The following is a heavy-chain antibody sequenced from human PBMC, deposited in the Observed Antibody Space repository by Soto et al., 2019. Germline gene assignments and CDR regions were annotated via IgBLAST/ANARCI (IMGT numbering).Heavy chain of an antibody. D-gene: IGHD3-9*01. CDR3: ARDKDWAFDY. Sequence: PGGSLRLSWVASGFTFSSYSMGRVRQAPGKGLEWVSYIFASSTTIYYADSVKGRFTVSRDNAQNSLFLLMNSLRAEDTAVYYCARDKDWAFDYWGQGTLVTVSS. CDR2: IFASSTTI. J-gene: IGHJ4*02. V-gene: IGHV3-48*04. CDR1: GFTFSSYS.